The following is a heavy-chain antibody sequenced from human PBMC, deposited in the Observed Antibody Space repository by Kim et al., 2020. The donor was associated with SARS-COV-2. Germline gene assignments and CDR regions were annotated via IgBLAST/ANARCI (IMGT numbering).Heavy chain of an antibody. V-gene: IGHV3-53*01. D-gene: IGHD2-21*01. CDR1: GFTVSGSY. CDR3: ARDRGDPAWVGGMDV. CDR2: IYSDSST. J-gene: IGHJ6*02. Sequence: GGSLRLSCAASGFTVSGSYMSWVRQAPGKGLEWVSVIYSDSSTYYADSVKGRFTISRDNSKNTLYLQMNSLRAEDTAVYYCARDRGDPAWVGGMDVCGQGTTVTVSS.